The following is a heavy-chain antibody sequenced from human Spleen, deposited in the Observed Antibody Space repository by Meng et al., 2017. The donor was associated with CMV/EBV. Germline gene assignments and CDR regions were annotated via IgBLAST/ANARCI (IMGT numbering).Heavy chain of an antibody. V-gene: IGHV5-51*01. Sequence: ASGYSCTDYWVVWVRQMPGQGLEWMGTIYPDDSDTKYSPSFQGHVTFSADMSNTTAYLRWNSLKASDTAMYYCARPESGHTSSWLHWGQGTLVTVSS. CDR2: IYPDDSDT. D-gene: IGHD6-13*01. CDR1: GYSCTDYW. J-gene: IGHJ4*02. CDR3: ARPESGHTSSWLH.